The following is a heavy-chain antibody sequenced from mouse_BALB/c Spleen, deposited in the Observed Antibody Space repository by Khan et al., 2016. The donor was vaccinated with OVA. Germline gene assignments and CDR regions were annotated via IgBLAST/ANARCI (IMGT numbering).Heavy chain of an antibody. D-gene: IGHD1-1*01. V-gene: IGHV1-9*01. J-gene: IGHJ3*01. CDR1: GYKFSNYW. CDR2: KLPGSGNT. CDR3: APYSYGSSAWFSY. Sequence: VQLQESGAELMKPGASVKISCKATGYKFSNYWIEWVKQRPGHGLEWIGEKLPGSGNTNYNEKFKGKATCTADQSSNNAYMQLSSLTSEDSAVYYCAPYSYGSSAWFSYWGQGTLVTVSA.